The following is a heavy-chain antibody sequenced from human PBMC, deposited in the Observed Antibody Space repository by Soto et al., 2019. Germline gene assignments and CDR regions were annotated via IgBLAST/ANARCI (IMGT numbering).Heavy chain of an antibody. CDR1: GGSISSGGCY. D-gene: IGHD6-19*01. J-gene: IGHJ5*02. V-gene: IGHV4-39*01. Sequence: ASETLSLTCTVSGGSISSGGCYWSWIRQHPGKGLEWIGYIYYSGSTYYNPSLKSRVTVSVDTSKNQFSLKLTSVTAADTAVYYCARHGMEVAGTRNYFDPWGQGILVTVSS. CDR3: ARHGMEVAGTRNYFDP. CDR2: IYYSGST.